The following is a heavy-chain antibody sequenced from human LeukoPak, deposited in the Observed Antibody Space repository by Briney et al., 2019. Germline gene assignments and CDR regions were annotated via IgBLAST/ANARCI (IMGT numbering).Heavy chain of an antibody. Sequence: GGSLRLSCAASGFTFSSDGMHWVRQAPGKGLEWVAVIWYDGSNKYYADSVKGRFTISRDNSKNTLYLQMNSLRAEDTAVYYCARDRRGDYLDYWGQGTLVTVSS. CDR2: IWYDGSNK. CDR1: GFTFSSDG. CDR3: ARDRRGDYLDY. J-gene: IGHJ4*02. V-gene: IGHV3-33*01. D-gene: IGHD4-17*01.